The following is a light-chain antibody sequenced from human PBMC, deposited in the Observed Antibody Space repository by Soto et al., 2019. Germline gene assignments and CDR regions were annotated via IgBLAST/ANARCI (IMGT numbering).Light chain of an antibody. CDR1: SSDIGYYNY. CDR2: EVT. V-gene: IGLV2-8*01. CDR3: SSFAGVSTV. J-gene: IGLJ1*01. Sequence: QSALTQPPSASGSPGQSVTISCTGTSSDIGYYNYVSWYQQHPGKAPKLLIYEVTKRPSGVPDRFSGSKSGNTASLTVSGLQAEDEADSYCSSFAGVSTVFGTGTKVTVL.